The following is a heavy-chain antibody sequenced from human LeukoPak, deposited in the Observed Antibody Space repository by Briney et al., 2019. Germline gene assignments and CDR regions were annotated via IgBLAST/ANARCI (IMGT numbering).Heavy chain of an antibody. CDR3: ASFGPMLGYCSSTSCQDY. Sequence: SETLSLTCAVSGGSISSSNWWSWVGQPPGKGLEWIGEIYHSGSTNYNPSLKSRVTISVDKSKNQFSLKLSSVTAADTAVYYCASFGPMLGYCSSTSCQDYWGQGTLVTVSS. CDR2: IYHSGST. J-gene: IGHJ4*02. D-gene: IGHD2-2*01. CDR1: GGSISSSNW. V-gene: IGHV4-4*02.